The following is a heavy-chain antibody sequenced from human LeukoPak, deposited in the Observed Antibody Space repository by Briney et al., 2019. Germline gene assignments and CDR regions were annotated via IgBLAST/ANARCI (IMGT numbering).Heavy chain of an antibody. D-gene: IGHD6-19*01. J-gene: IGHJ4*02. CDR3: AKAGGWYLYYFDY. CDR2: ISSSGSII. Sequence: GGSLRLSCAASGFTFCSYEMKWVRQAPGKGLEWVSYISSSGSIISYADSVRGRYTISRDNAKNSLYLQMNSLRAEDTAVYYCAKAGGWYLYYFDYWGQGTLVTVSS. V-gene: IGHV3-48*03. CDR1: GFTFCSYE.